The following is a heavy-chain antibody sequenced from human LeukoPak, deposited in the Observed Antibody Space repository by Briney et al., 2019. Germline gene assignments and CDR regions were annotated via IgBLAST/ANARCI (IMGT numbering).Heavy chain of an antibody. J-gene: IGHJ5*02. CDR1: GYTFTDYY. D-gene: IGHD2-2*01. CDR2: INPHCDAT. Sequence: ASVKVSCKASGYTFTDYYMHWVRQAPGQGLEWMGWINPHCDATNYAQKFQGRVTMTRDSSVSTAYMELSRLRSDDTAVYYCARDRYSRTTSNWFDPWGQGTLVTVSS. V-gene: IGHV1-2*02. CDR3: ARDRYSRTTSNWFDP.